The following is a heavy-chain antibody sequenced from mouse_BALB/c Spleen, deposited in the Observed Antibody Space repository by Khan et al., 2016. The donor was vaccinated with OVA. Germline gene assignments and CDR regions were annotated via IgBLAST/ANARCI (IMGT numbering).Heavy chain of an antibody. V-gene: IGHV2-3*01. Sequence: QVQLKESGPGLVAPSQSLSITCTVSGFSSTSYGVSWVRQPPGKGLEWRGVIWGDGSTHHHSALISRLSISKDNSKSQVFLKLISLQTDDTATYYCAISYCGFDWFAYWGQGTLVTVSA. CDR2: IWGDGST. CDR3: AISYCGFDWFAY. CDR1: GFSSTSYG. J-gene: IGHJ3*01. D-gene: IGHD1-1*02.